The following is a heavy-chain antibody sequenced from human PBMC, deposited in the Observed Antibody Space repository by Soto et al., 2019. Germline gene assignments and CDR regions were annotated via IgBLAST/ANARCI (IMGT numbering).Heavy chain of an antibody. CDR3: ARSVNIVATISQAFDI. J-gene: IGHJ3*02. CDR2: IYYSGST. CDR1: GGSISSSSYY. D-gene: IGHD5-12*01. V-gene: IGHV4-39*01. Sequence: SETLSLTCTVSGGSISSSSYYWGWIRQPPGKGLEWIGSIYYSGSTYYNPSLKSRVTISVDTSKNQFSLKLSSVTAADTAVYYCARSVNIVATISQAFDIWGQGTMVTVSS.